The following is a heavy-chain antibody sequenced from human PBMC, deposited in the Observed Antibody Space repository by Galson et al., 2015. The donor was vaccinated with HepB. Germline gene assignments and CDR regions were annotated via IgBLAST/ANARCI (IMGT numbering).Heavy chain of an antibody. CDR3: AGEYGSGSYRVLYYYYYGMDV. J-gene: IGHJ6*02. V-gene: IGHV1-18*01. CDR2: ISAYNGNT. CDR1: GYTFTSYG. Sequence: SVKVSCKASGYTFTSYGISWVRQAPGQGLEWMGWISAYNGNTNYAQKLQGRVTMTTDTSTSTAYMELRSLRSDDTAVYYCAGEYGSGSYRVLYYYYYGMDVWGQGTTVTVSS. D-gene: IGHD3-10*01.